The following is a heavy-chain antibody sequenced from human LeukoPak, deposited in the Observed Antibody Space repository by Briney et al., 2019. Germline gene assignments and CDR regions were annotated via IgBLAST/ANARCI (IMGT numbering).Heavy chain of an antibody. D-gene: IGHD3-10*01. V-gene: IGHV4-4*07. CDR2: IYTSGST. J-gene: IGHJ6*02. Sequence: SETLSLTCTVSGGSISSYYWSWIRQPAGKGLEWIGRIYTSGSTNYNPSLKSRVTMSVDTSKNQFSLKLSSVTAADTAVYYCARDGNYYGPEGMDVWGQGTTVTVSS. CDR1: GGSISSYY. CDR3: ARDGNYYGPEGMDV.